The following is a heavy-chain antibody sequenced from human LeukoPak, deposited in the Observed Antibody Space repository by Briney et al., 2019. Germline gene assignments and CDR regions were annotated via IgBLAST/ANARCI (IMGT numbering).Heavy chain of an antibody. CDR2: IYYSGST. D-gene: IGHD6-6*01. CDR1: GGAISSYY. V-gene: IGHV4-59*01. Sequence: SETLPLTCTVSGGAISSYYWSWIRQPPGKGLEWIGYIYYSGSTNYSPSLKSRVTISVDTSKNQFSLKLSSVTAADTAVYYCARGIAARFDYWGQGTLVTVSS. CDR3: ARGIAARFDY. J-gene: IGHJ4*02.